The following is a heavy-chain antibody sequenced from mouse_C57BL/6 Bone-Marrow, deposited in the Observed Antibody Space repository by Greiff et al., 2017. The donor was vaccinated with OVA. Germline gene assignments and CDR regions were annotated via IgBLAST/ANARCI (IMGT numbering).Heavy chain of an antibody. Sequence: QVQLQQSGAELVRPGASVTLSCKASGYTFTDYEMHWVKQTPVHGLEWIGAIDPATGGTASNQKFKGKAILTADKSSSTAYMELRSLTSEDSAVYYGTGGYSNYDAMDYWGQGTSVTVSS. CDR1: GYTFTDYE. D-gene: IGHD2-5*01. V-gene: IGHV1-15*01. CDR3: TGGYSNYDAMDY. J-gene: IGHJ4*01. CDR2: IDPATGGT.